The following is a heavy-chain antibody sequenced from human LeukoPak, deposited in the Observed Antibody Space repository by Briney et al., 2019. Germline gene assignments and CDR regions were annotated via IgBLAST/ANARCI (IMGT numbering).Heavy chain of an antibody. V-gene: IGHV3-30*18. CDR3: AKVGHDYYDSSGKINPKTGY. D-gene: IGHD3-22*01. J-gene: IGHJ4*02. Sequence: PGGSLRLSCAASGFTFSSYGMHWVRQAPGKGLEWVAVISYDGSNKYYADSVKGRFTISRDNSKNTLYLQMNSLRAEDTAVYYWAKVGHDYYDSSGKINPKTGYWGQGTLVTVSS. CDR2: ISYDGSNK. CDR1: GFTFSSYG.